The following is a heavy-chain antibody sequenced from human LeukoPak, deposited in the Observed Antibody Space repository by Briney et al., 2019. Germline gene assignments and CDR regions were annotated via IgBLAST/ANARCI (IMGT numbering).Heavy chain of an antibody. CDR3: ARGKTYGSGSYSV. CDR2: IYISGST. CDR1: GGSISSGSYY. J-gene: IGHJ3*01. D-gene: IGHD3-10*01. Sequence: SETLSLTCTVSGGSISSGSYYWSWIRQPAGKGLEWIGRIYISGSTSYNPSLRSRATISLDTSKNQFSLKLSSVTAADTAVYYCARGKTYGSGSYSVWGQGTMVTVSS. V-gene: IGHV4-61*02.